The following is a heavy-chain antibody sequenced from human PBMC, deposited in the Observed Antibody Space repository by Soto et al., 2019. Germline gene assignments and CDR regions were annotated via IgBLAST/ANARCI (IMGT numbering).Heavy chain of an antibody. V-gene: IGHV3-48*02. CDR1: GFTFSSYA. D-gene: IGHD2-2*01. CDR2: ISSSSSTI. CDR3: ARDIVVVPAAMRGAFDI. J-gene: IGHJ3*02. Sequence: GGSLRLSCAASGFTFSSYARSWVRQAPGKGLEWVSYISSSSSTIYYADSVKGRFTISRDNAKNSLYLQMNSLRDEDTAVYYCARDIVVVPAAMRGAFDIWGQGTMVTVSS.